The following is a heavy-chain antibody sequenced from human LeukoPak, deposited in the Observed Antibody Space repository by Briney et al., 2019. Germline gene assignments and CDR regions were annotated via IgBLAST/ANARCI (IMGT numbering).Heavy chain of an antibody. CDR3: AKSRGYNYGSWDQYFDY. V-gene: IGHV4-39*01. CDR2: IYYSGST. CDR1: GGSISSSSYY. Sequence: SETLSLTCTVSGGSISSSSYYWGWIRQPPGKGLEWIGSIYYSGSTYYNPSLKSRVTISVDTSKNQFSLKLSSVTAADTAVYYCAKSRGYNYGSWDQYFDYWGQGTLVIVSS. D-gene: IGHD5-18*01. J-gene: IGHJ4*02.